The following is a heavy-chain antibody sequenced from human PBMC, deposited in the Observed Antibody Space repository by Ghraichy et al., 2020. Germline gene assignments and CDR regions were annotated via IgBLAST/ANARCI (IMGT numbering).Heavy chain of an antibody. D-gene: IGHD2-2*02. CDR2: INHSGST. J-gene: IGHJ6*02. V-gene: IGHV4-34*01. CDR3: ARGSDCDTTSCYSPNYYFYGMDV. CDR1: GGSFSGYY. Sequence: SETLSLTCAVYGGSFSGYYWNWIRQPPGKGLEWIGEINHSGSTNSNPSLKSRVTMSVDTSKNQFSLKLSSVTAADTAVYYCARGSDCDTTSCYSPNYYFYGMDVWGQGTTVTVS.